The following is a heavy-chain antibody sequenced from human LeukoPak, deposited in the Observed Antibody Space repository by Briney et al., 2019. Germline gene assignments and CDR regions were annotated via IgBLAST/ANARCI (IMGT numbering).Heavy chain of an antibody. CDR3: ARARYSPNWFDP. D-gene: IGHD1-14*01. CDR2: IYHSGST. V-gene: IGHV4-38-2*02. J-gene: IGHJ5*02. Sequence: PSETLSLTCTVSGYSISSGYYWGWIRQPPGKGLEWIGSIYHSGSTYYNPSLKSRVTISVDTSKNQFSLKLSSVTAADTAVYYCARARYSPNWFDPWGQGTLVTVSS. CDR1: GYSISSGYY.